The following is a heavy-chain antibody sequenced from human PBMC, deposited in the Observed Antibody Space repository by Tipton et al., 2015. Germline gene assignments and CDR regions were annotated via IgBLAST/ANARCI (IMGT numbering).Heavy chain of an antibody. J-gene: IGHJ4*02. Sequence: TLSLTCAVSAYSISSDYYWGWIRQPPGKGLEWIGSISHSGNTYYNPSLKSRVTMSRDTSKTQFSLKMSSVTASDTAVYYCARGLLLWFGMSDYWGRGTLVTVSS. D-gene: IGHD3-10*01. V-gene: IGHV4-38-2*01. CDR2: ISHSGNT. CDR1: AYSISSDYY. CDR3: ARGLLLWFGMSDY.